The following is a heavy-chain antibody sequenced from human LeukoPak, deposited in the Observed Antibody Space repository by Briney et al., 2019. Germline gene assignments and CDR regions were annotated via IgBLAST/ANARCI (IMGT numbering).Heavy chain of an antibody. CDR2: INPSGGSI. D-gene: IGHD1-26*01. CDR3: ARVASGSYYRYYFDY. CDR1: GYTFTSYY. Sequence: ASAKDSCKPPGYTFTSYYMHWVRQAPGQGLEWMGLINPSGGSISYAQKFQVRVTMTRDMSTSTVYMELSSLRSEDTAVYYCARVASGSYYRYYFDYWGQGTLVTVSS. V-gene: IGHV1-46*01. J-gene: IGHJ4*02.